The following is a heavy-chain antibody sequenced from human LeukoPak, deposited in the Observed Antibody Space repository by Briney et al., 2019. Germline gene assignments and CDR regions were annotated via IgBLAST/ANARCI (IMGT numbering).Heavy chain of an antibody. V-gene: IGHV3-30*03. Sequence: GGFLRLSCAASGFTFSNYGMHWVRQAPGKGLEWVAVISFDGGNKFYADSVKGRFTVSRDNSKNTLYLQLGSVRVEDTALYYCARDWYLFDYWGQGSLVTVSS. D-gene: IGHD6-13*01. CDR1: GFTFSNYG. CDR2: ISFDGGNK. J-gene: IGHJ4*02. CDR3: ARDWYLFDY.